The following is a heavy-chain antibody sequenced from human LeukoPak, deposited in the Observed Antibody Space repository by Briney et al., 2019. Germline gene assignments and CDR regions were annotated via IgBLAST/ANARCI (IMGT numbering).Heavy chain of an antibody. CDR1: GYTFTSYD. J-gene: IGHJ3*02. Sequence: ASVKVSCKASGYTFTSYDINWVRQATGQGLEWMGWMNPNSGNTGYAQKFQGRVTMTRNTSISTAYMELSSLRSEDTAVYYCASLGGYRIVGATTSDAFGIWGQGTMVTVSS. V-gene: IGHV1-8*01. D-gene: IGHD1-26*01. CDR2: MNPNSGNT. CDR3: ASLGGYRIVGATTSDAFGI.